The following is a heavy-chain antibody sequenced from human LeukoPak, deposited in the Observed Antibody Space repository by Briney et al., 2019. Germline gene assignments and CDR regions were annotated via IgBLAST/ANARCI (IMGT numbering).Heavy chain of an antibody. D-gene: IGHD5-18*01. Sequence: GGTLRLSCAASGFTFSSYGMSWVRQAPGKGLEWVSSISSSSSYIYYADSVKGRFTISRDNAKNSLYLQMNSLRAEDTAVYYCARAPYNWYFDLWGRGTLVTVSS. V-gene: IGHV3-21*01. CDR2: ISSSSSYI. CDR3: ARAPYNWYFDL. CDR1: GFTFSSYG. J-gene: IGHJ2*01.